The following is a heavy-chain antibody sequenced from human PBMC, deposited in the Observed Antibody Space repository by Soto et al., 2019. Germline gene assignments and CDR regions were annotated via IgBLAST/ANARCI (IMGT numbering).Heavy chain of an antibody. CDR1: GYTFAGYY. D-gene: IGHD3-22*01. CDR2: INPNSGDT. CDR3: ARVSGYDRSGYRPFDS. Sequence: SSVKVSCKASGYTFAGYYIYWVRQAPGQGLEWMGWINPNSGDTNYAQKFQGRVTMTSQTPISTAYMELSSLRSDDAAVYFCARVSGYDRSGYRPFDSWGQGTLVTVPP. V-gene: IGHV1-2*02. J-gene: IGHJ4*02.